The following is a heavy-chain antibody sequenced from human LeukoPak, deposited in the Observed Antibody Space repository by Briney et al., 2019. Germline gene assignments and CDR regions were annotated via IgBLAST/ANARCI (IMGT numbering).Heavy chain of an antibody. J-gene: IGHJ4*02. CDR1: GFTFSNYA. D-gene: IGHD2-8*02. Sequence: GGSLRLSCAASGFTFSNYAMNWVRQAPGKGLEWVSALSGSGGSTYFADSVKGRFTISRDNSKNTLILQMYSLRVEDTAVYYCAKALYDTTGGGYWGQGTLVTVSS. CDR2: LSGSGGST. V-gene: IGHV3-23*01. CDR3: AKALYDTTGGGY.